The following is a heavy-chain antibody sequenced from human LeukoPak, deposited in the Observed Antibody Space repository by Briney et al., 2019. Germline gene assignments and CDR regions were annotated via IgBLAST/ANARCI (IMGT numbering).Heavy chain of an antibody. CDR2: INPNSGGT. V-gene: IGHV1-2*02. J-gene: IGHJ4*02. Sequence: ASVKVSCKASGYTFTGYYMQWVRQAPGQGLEWMGWINPNSGGTNYAQKFQGRVTMTRDTSISTAYMELSRLRSDDTAVYYCAREERGYCSSTSCQPFGYWGQGTLVTVSS. CDR1: GYTFTGYY. D-gene: IGHD2-2*01. CDR3: AREERGYCSSTSCQPFGY.